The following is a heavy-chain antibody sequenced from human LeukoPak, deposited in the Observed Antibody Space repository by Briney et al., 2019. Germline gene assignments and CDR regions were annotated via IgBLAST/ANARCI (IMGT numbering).Heavy chain of an antibody. CDR1: GGSISSGGYY. CDR3: ARDRITMVRGVHTHYGMDV. J-gene: IGHJ6*02. D-gene: IGHD3-10*01. Sequence: SETLSLTCTVSGGSISSGGYYWSWIRQPPGKGLEWIGYIYYSGSTYYNPSLKSRVTISVDTSKNQFSLKLSSVTAADTAVYYCARDRITMVRGVHTHYGMDVWGQGTTVTVSS. V-gene: IGHV4-30-4*08. CDR2: IYYSGST.